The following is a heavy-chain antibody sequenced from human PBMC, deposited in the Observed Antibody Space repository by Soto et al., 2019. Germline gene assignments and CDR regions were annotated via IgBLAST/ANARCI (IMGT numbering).Heavy chain of an antibody. CDR3: ASVGNYYDSSGYYLDRNSGYYYYGMDV. CDR2: IIPMFGTA. V-gene: IGHV1-69*06. J-gene: IGHJ6*02. CDR1: GGTFSSYL. D-gene: IGHD3-22*01. Sequence: GASVKVSCKASGGTFSSYLISWVRQAPGQGLEWMGGIIPMFGTADYAQKFQGRVTITADKSTSTAYMELSSLRSEDTAVYYCASVGNYYDSSGYYLDRNSGYYYYGMDVWGQGTTVTVSS.